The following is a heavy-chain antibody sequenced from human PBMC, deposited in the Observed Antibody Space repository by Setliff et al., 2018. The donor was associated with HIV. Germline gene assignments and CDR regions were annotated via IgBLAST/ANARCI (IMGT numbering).Heavy chain of an antibody. Sequence: GGSLRLSCAASGFTVSTYYMSWVRQAPGKGLEWVSTIYSDGSTYHADSVNGRFTLSRDNAKNSQYLLMSDLRAEDTAVYYCAAVFTGEPGRSLDYWGQGTPVTVSS. CDR3: AAVFTGEPGRSLDY. CDR2: IYSDGST. CDR1: GFTVSTYY. J-gene: IGHJ4*02. D-gene: IGHD1-26*01. V-gene: IGHV3-53*01.